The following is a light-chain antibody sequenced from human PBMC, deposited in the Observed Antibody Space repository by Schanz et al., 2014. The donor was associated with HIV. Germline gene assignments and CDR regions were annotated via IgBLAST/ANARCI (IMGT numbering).Light chain of an antibody. V-gene: IGKV1-39*01. CDR3: QQSYTTPRT. Sequence: IQLTQSPSSLSASVGDRVTITCRASQSIRSSLNWYQQKPGKAPRLLIYATSSLQSGVPSRFSGSGSGTDFTLTISSLQPEDFATYYCQQSYTTPRTFGQGTNLDIK. CDR1: QSIRSS. CDR2: ATS. J-gene: IGKJ2*01.